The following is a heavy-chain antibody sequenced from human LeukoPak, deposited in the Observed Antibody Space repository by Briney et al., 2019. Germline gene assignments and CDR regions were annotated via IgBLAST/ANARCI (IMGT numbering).Heavy chain of an antibody. J-gene: IGHJ3*02. CDR1: GFTFSNAW. V-gene: IGHV3-15*01. CDR3: TTDALSYCSSTSCYQGAFDI. D-gene: IGHD2-2*01. CDR2: IKSKTDGETT. Sequence: GGSLRLSCAASGFTFSNAWMSWVRQAPGKGLEWVGRIKSKTDGETTDYAAPVKGRFTISRDDSKNTLYLQMNSLKTEDTAVYYCTTDALSYCSSTSCYQGAFDIWGQGTMVTVSS.